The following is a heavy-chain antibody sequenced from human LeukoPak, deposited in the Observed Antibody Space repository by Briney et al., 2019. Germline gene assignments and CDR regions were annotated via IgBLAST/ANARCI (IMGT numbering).Heavy chain of an antibody. Sequence: GGSLRLSCVASGFTFSDYAMNWVRQAPGKGLEWVSTFKTNSGQVYYAESVRGRFTISRDNSKNPVYLQMSSLRAEDTALYYCARSVPDYTRFDYWGQGALVTVSS. CDR3: ARSVPDYTRFDY. CDR1: GFTFSDYA. J-gene: IGHJ4*02. D-gene: IGHD4-11*01. V-gene: IGHV3-23*01. CDR2: FKTNSGQV.